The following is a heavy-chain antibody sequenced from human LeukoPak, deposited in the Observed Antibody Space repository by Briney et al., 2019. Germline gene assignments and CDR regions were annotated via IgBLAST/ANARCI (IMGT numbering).Heavy chain of an antibody. D-gene: IGHD3-9*01. CDR3: ARGGLLRYFDWLFADWFDP. CDR1: GYTFTGYY. Sequence: GASVKVSCKASGYTFTGYYMHWVRQAPGQGLEWVGWINPNSGGTNYAQKFQGRVTMTRDTSISTAYMELSRLRSDDTAVYYCARGGLLRYFDWLFADWFDPWGQGTLVTVSS. J-gene: IGHJ5*02. CDR2: INPNSGGT. V-gene: IGHV1-2*02.